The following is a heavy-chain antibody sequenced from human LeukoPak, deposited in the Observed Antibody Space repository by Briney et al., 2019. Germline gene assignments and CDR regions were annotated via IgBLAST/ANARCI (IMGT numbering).Heavy chain of an antibody. CDR1: GFTVSNNY. CDR2: IYSGGST. CDR3: AREGQWLGFDY. V-gene: IGHV3-66*02. D-gene: IGHD6-19*01. J-gene: IGHJ4*02. Sequence: GGSLRLSCVVSGFTVSNNYMSWVRQAPRKGLEWVSLIYSGGSTYYADSVKGRFTISRDNSRNTVYLQMNSLRAEDTAVYYCAREGQWLGFDYWGQGTLVTVSS.